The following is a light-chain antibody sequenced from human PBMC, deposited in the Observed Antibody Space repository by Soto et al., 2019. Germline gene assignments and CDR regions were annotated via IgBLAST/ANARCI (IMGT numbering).Light chain of an antibody. V-gene: IGKV3D-7*01. Sequence: PGERVTLSCRASQSVSSSYLTWYQQKPGQAPRLLIYDASTRATGIPARFSGSGSGTDFTLTISSLQPEDFAVYYCQQDYNSSLTFGGGTKVEIK. CDR3: QQDYNSSLT. CDR2: DAS. J-gene: IGKJ4*01. CDR1: QSVSSSY.